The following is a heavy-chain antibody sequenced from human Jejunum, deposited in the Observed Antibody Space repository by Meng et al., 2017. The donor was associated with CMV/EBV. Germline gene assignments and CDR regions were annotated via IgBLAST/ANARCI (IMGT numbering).Heavy chain of an antibody. J-gene: IGHJ4*02. V-gene: IGHV3-11*05. Sequence: QVQVVGVGGGLVEPGGYLRLSCKASGFSFSDYYMTWIRHTPGKGPEWLAYISGSSTVTNYADSVKGRFTISRDNVNNLLYLQMNSLRADDTAVYYCTRDPRACDYWGQGTLVTVSS. CDR3: TRDPRACDY. CDR2: ISGSSTVT. CDR1: GFSFSDYY.